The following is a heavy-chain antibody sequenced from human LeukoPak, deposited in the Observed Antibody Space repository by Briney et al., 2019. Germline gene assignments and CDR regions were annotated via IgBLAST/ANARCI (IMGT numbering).Heavy chain of an antibody. V-gene: IGHV4-31*03. J-gene: IGHJ5*02. D-gene: IGHD5-12*01. CDR3: ARDRGVATSRGLNWFDP. CDR1: GGSIGSRGHY. Sequence: SETLSLTCTVSGGSIGSRGHYWSRIRQHPTKGLEWMGYIYHSGRAYYNPSLQSRLTISIDTSKNQFSLKLSSVTAADTAVYYCARDRGVATSRGLNWFDPWGQGTLVTVSS. CDR2: IYHSGRA.